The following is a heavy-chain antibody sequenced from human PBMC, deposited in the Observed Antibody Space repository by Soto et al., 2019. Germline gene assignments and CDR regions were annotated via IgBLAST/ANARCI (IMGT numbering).Heavy chain of an antibody. CDR1: GGSISSYY. CDR3: ARDGKYGEMPYYYYGMDV. Sequence: SETLSLTCTVSGGSISSYYWSWIRQPPGKGLEWIGYIYYSGSTNYNPSLKSRVTISVDTSKNQFSLKLSSVTAADTAVYYCARDGKYGEMPYYYYGMDVWGQGTTVTVSS. V-gene: IGHV4-59*01. D-gene: IGHD4-17*01. CDR2: IYYSGST. J-gene: IGHJ6*02.